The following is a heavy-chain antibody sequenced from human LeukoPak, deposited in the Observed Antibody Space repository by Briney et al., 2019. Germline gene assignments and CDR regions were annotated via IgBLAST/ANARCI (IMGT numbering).Heavy chain of an antibody. CDR1: GGSISSYY. CDR2: INYSGST. V-gene: IGHV4-59*08. Sequence: SETLSLTCTVSGGSISSYYWSWIRQPPGKGLEWIGYINYSGSTNYNPSLKSRVTMSVVTSKNQFSLKLSSVTAADTAVYYCARHRDGYSYDAFDIWGQGTMVTVSS. D-gene: IGHD5-24*01. CDR3: ARHRDGYSYDAFDI. J-gene: IGHJ3*02.